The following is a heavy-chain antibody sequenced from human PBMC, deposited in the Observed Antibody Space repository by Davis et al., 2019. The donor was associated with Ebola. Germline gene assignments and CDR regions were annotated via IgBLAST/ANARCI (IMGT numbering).Heavy chain of an antibody. J-gene: IGHJ4*02. V-gene: IGHV3-13*01. CDR1: GFTFRTYY. D-gene: IGHD4-17*01. Sequence: PGGSLRLSCAASGFTFRTYYMHWVRQTTGKGLEWVSVIGTAGDTYYRGSVKGRFTISRENARNSLYLQMNSLTAGDTAVYYCARAQFGDVVLDYWGQGTLVTVSS. CDR3: ARAQFGDVVLDY. CDR2: IGTAGDT.